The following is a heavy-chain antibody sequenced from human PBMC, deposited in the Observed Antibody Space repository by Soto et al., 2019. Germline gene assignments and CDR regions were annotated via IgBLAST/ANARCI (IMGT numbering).Heavy chain of an antibody. V-gene: IGHV1-46*01. Sequence: GASVKVSCKASGYTFTSYYMHWVRQAPGQGLEWMGIINPSGGSTSYAQKFQGRVTMTRDTSTSTVYMELSSLRSEDTAVYYCAREARRIKIFGVVIISWRMDVWGQGTTVPVS. CDR3: AREARRIKIFGVVIISWRMDV. CDR2: INPSGGST. J-gene: IGHJ6*02. CDR1: GYTFTSYY. D-gene: IGHD3-3*01.